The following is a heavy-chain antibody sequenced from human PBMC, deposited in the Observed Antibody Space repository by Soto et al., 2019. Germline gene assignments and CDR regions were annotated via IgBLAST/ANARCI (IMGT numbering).Heavy chain of an antibody. CDR1: GFTFRSHG. Sequence: PGGSLRVSCAASGFTFRSHGMHWVRQASGKGLEWVAVIWYDGSNKYYIDSVKGRFTISRDNSKNTLYLQMNSLRVEDTAVYYCARPTSGNAFDVWGQGTVVTVSS. CDR3: ARPTSGNAFDV. J-gene: IGHJ3*01. V-gene: IGHV3-33*01. CDR2: IWYDGSNK.